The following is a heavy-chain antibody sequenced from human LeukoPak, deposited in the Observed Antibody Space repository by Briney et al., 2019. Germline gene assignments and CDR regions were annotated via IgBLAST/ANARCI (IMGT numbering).Heavy chain of an antibody. J-gene: IGHJ5*02. CDR2: IYTSGST. V-gene: IGHV4-4*07. Sequence: PSETLSLTCTVSGVSINIYYWSWIRQPAGKGLEWIGRIYTSGSTNYNPSLKTRVTMSVDTSKNQFSLKLSSVTAADTAVYYCARGPLTMTRGFDPWGQGTLVTVSS. CDR3: ARGPLTMTRGFDP. CDR1: GVSINIYY. D-gene: IGHD4-17*01.